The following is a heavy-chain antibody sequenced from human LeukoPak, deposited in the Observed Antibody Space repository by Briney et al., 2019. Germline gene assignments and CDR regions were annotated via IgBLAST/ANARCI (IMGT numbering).Heavy chain of an antibody. V-gene: IGHV4-30-2*01. CDR2: IYHSGST. CDR1: GGSIGSGGYS. J-gene: IGHJ4*02. CDR3: AREAIAAAGGFDY. D-gene: IGHD6-13*01. Sequence: SQTLSLTCAVPGGSIGSGGYSWSWIRQPPGKGLEWIGYIYHSGSTYYNPSLKSRVTISVDRSKNQFSLKLSSVTAADTAVYYCAREAIAAAGGFDYWGQGTLVTVSS.